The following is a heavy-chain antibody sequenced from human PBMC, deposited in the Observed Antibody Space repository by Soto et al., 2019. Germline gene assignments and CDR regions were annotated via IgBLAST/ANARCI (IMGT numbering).Heavy chain of an antibody. V-gene: IGHV4-31*03. Sequence: QVQLQESGPGLMKTSQNLSLTCTVSGGSISSGGYYWSWIRQHPGKGLEWIGYIYYSGSTYYNPSLKSRVTISVDTSKNQFSLKLSSVTAADTAVYYCARGRQGFLEWDWGQGTLVTASS. J-gene: IGHJ4*02. CDR3: ARGRQGFLEWD. CDR1: GGSISSGGYY. D-gene: IGHD3-3*01. CDR2: IYYSGST.